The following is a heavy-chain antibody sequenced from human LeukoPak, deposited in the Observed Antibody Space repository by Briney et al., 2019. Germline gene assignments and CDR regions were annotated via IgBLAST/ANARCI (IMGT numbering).Heavy chain of an antibody. V-gene: IGHV3-74*01. D-gene: IGHD3-9*01. CDR2: INSDGSST. CDR1: GFTFSSYW. Sequence: GGSLRLSCAASGFTFSSYWMHWVRQAPGKGLVWVSRINSDGSSTSYADSVKGRFTISRDNSKNTLYLQMNSLRAEDTAVYYCAKDALVLRYFDWLSYYYYYYMDVWGKGTTVTISS. CDR3: AKDALVLRYFDWLSYYYYYYMDV. J-gene: IGHJ6*03.